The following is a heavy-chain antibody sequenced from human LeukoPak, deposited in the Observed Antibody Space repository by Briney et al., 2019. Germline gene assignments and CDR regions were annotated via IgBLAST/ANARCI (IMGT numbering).Heavy chain of an antibody. CDR2: ISSSGSTI. CDR3: ASYYYGVDV. V-gene: IGHV3-48*03. CDR1: GFTFSSYE. J-gene: IGHJ6*02. Sequence: PGGSLRLSCAASGFTFSSYEMNWVRQAPGKGLEWVSYISSSGSTIYYADSVKGRFTISRDNAKNSLYLQMNSLRAEDTAVYYCASYYYGVDVWGQGTTVTVSS.